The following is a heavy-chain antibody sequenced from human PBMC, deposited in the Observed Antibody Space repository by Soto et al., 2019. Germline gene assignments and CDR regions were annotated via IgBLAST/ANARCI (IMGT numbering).Heavy chain of an antibody. J-gene: IGHJ4*02. CDR3: PGPGDYVDKTTFHFDS. Sequence: PGGSLRLSCAASGFTFSDYYMSWIRQAPGKGLEWVSYISSSGSTIYYADSVKGRFTISRDNAKNSLYLQMNSLRAEDTAVYYLPGPGDYVDKTTFHFDSGGRGPRFTVSS. D-gene: IGHD3-10*02. CDR1: GFTFSDYY. CDR2: ISSSGSTI. V-gene: IGHV3-11*01.